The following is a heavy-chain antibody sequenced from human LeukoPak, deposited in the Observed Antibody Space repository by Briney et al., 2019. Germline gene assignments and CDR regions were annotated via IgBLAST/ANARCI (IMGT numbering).Heavy chain of an antibody. CDR2: ISGSGGST. CDR1: GFTFSSYA. J-gene: IGHJ4*02. V-gene: IGHV3-23*01. Sequence: GGSLRLSCAASGFTFSSYAMSWVRQAPGKGLEGVSAISGSGGSTYYADCVKGRFTISRDNSKNTLYLQMNSLRDEETAVYYCAKLGGEYSFRSYFDYWGQGTLVTVSS. CDR3: AKLGGEYSFRSYFDY. D-gene: IGHD6-6*01.